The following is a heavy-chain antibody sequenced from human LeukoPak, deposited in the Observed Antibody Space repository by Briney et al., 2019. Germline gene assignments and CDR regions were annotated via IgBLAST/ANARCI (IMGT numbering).Heavy chain of an antibody. CDR3: AKDRRSGIAHFYFDY. Sequence: PGGSLRLSCVASGFAFGTYGMHWVRQAPGKGLEWVAVISDDGSKKDYADSLKGRLIISRDNSKNTVYLEMNSLRAEDTAVFYCAKDRRSGIAHFYFDYWGQGALVTVSS. CDR1: GFAFGTYG. CDR2: ISDDGSKK. J-gene: IGHJ4*02. V-gene: IGHV3-30*18. D-gene: IGHD1-26*01.